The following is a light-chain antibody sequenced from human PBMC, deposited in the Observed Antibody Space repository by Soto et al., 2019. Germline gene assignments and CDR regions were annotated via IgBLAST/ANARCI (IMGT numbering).Light chain of an antibody. CDR3: QQYGSSGYT. V-gene: IGKV3-20*01. Sequence: ELVLPQSPGTLSLSPGERATLSCRASQSVSSSYLAWYQQKPGQAPRLLIYGASSRATGIPDRFSGSGSGTDFTLTISRLEPEDFAVYYCQQYGSSGYTFGQGTKLEIK. CDR2: GAS. J-gene: IGKJ2*01. CDR1: QSVSSSY.